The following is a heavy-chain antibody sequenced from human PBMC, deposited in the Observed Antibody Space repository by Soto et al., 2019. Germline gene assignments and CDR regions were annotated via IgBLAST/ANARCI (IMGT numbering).Heavy chain of an antibody. V-gene: IGHV1-2*02. J-gene: IGHJ4*02. CDR1: GPTFIAYY. CDR2: IDPKSGGT. CDR3: ARVSVDVPE. D-gene: IGHD5-12*01. Sequence: QLVQSGAEVKKPGASVRVSCKTSGPTFIAYYIHWVRQAPGQGLEWMGWIDPKSGGTTYEQKFLGRVTMTRDTSINPAYMALNRLTSDDTAVYYCARVSVDVPEWGQGTLITVSS.